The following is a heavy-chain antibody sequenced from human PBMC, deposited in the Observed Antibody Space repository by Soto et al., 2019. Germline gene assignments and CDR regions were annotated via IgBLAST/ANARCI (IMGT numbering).Heavy chain of an antibody. V-gene: IGHV1-3*05. Sequence: QVQLVQSGAEEKKPGASVKVSCKASGYTFTGYAMHWVRHAPGQRPEWMGWINAGNGNTKYSQKFQGRVTITRDTSASTAYMELSSLRSEDTAVYYCARAVAVPADFDYWGQGTLVTVSS. CDR2: INAGNGNT. CDR1: GYTFTGYA. J-gene: IGHJ4*02. D-gene: IGHD6-19*01. CDR3: ARAVAVPADFDY.